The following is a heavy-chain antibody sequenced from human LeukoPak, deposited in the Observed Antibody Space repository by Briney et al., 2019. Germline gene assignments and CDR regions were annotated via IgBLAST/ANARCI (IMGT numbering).Heavy chain of an antibody. CDR3: ASGLWFGELYLDP. D-gene: IGHD3-10*01. CDR2: INPSGGST. Sequence: ASVTVSCTASGYTFTSYYMHWVRQAPGQGLEWMGIINPSGGSTSYAQKFQGRVTMTRDTSTSTVYMELSSLRSEDTAVYYCASGLWFGELYLDPWGQGTLVTVSS. CDR1: GYTFTSYY. V-gene: IGHV1-46*01. J-gene: IGHJ5*02.